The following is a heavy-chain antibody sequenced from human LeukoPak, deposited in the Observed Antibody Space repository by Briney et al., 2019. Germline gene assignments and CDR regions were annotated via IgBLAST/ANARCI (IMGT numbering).Heavy chain of an antibody. D-gene: IGHD6-19*01. J-gene: IGHJ3*02. CDR2: IIPIFGTA. CDR1: GGTFSSYA. V-gene: IGHV1-69*05. CDR3: ATSVAGTLSLETAFDI. Sequence: GSSVKVSCKASGGTFSSYAISWVRQAPGQGLEWMGGIIPIFGTANYAQKFQGRVTITTDESTSTAYMELSSLRSEDTAVYYCATSVAGTLSLETAFDIWGQGTMVTVSS.